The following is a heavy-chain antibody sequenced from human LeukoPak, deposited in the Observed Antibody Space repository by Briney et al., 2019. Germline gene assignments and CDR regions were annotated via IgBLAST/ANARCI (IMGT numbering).Heavy chain of an antibody. CDR3: ARRSEFGVLYYMDV. J-gene: IGHJ6*03. Sequence: GGSLRLSCAASGFTFSTYSMNWVRQAPGKGLEWVSYISGSSGTIYYADSVKGRFTISRDNAKNSLYLQMISLRAEDTAVYYCARRSEFGVLYYMDVWGKGTTVTVS. CDR1: GFTFSTYS. D-gene: IGHD3-16*01. CDR2: ISGSSGTI. V-gene: IGHV3-48*01.